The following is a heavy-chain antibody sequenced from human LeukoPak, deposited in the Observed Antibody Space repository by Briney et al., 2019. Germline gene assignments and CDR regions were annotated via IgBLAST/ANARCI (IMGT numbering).Heavy chain of an antibody. Sequence: GGSLRLSCAASGFTFSSYGMHWVRQAPGKGLEWVAVISYDGSNKYYADSVKGRFTISRDNSKNTLYLQMNSLRAEDTAVYYCAKDLDSFGVVTAILAYWGQGTLVTVSS. J-gene: IGHJ4*02. D-gene: IGHD2-21*02. V-gene: IGHV3-30*18. CDR2: ISYDGSNK. CDR3: AKDLDSFGVVTAILAY. CDR1: GFTFSSYG.